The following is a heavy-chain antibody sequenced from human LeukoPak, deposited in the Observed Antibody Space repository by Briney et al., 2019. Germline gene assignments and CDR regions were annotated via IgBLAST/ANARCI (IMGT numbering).Heavy chain of an antibody. Sequence: GGSLRLSCAASGLTFSSYSMNWVRQAPGKGLEWVSSISSSSSYIYYADSVKGRFTISRDNAKNSLYLQMNSLRAEDTAVYYCARRSAARDAFDIWGQGTMVTGSS. J-gene: IGHJ3*02. CDR2: ISSSSSYI. CDR1: GLTFSSYS. CDR3: ARRSAARDAFDI. D-gene: IGHD6-6*01. V-gene: IGHV3-21*01.